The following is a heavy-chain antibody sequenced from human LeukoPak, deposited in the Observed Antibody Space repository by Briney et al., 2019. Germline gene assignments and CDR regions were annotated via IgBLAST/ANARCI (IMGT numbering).Heavy chain of an antibody. J-gene: IGHJ5*01. Sequence: ASVKVSCTPSGYTFTAYYVHWMRQAPGQGLEWRGWIDPNTAGTNFAQKFQGRVSIARDTSINTAYLELCRLRSDDTAVYYCARPGYCSGGSCADWFDSWDQGTLVTVSS. V-gene: IGHV1-2*02. CDR2: IDPNTAGT. D-gene: IGHD2-15*01. CDR1: GYTFTAYY. CDR3: ARPGYCSGGSCADWFDS.